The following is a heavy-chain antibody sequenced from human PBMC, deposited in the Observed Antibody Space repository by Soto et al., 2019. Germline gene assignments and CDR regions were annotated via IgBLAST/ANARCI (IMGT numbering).Heavy chain of an antibody. D-gene: IGHD6-13*01. V-gene: IGHV4-59*01. CDR1: GSTIRSYC. Sequence: PSETLSLTCTVSGSTIRSYCWSWIRQPPGKGLEWIGYIYYSGSTNYNPSLKSRVTISVDTSKNQFSLKLSSVTAADTAVYYCARGSSWLDYWGQGTLVTVSS. CDR3: ARGSSWLDY. J-gene: IGHJ4*02. CDR2: IYYSGST.